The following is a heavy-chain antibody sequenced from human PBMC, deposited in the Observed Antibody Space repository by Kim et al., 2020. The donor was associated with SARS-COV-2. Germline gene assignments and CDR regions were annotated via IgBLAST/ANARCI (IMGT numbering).Heavy chain of an antibody. D-gene: IGHD2-21*02. J-gene: IGHJ4*02. CDR2: IYYTGST. Sequence: SETLSLTCTVSGGSITSSRYYWGWMRQPPGKGLEWVGSIYYTGSTYYNPSLTSRVTISLDTSKNQFSLKLSSVTAADTAVYYCARTYSPTFCAGDCLRFDNWGQGTLVTVSS. V-gene: IGHV4-39*01. CDR1: GGSITSSRYY. CDR3: ARTYSPTFCAGDCLRFDN.